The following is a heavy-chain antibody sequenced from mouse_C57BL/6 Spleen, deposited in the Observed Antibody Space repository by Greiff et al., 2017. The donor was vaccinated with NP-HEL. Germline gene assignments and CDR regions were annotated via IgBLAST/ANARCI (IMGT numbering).Heavy chain of an antibody. CDR3: ARGGYYGSSPYAIDY. V-gene: IGHV5-17*01. D-gene: IGHD1-1*01. Sequence: EVQLVESGGGLVKPGGSLKLSCAASGFTFSDYGMHWVRQAPEKGLEWVAYISSGSSTIYYADTVKGRFTISRDNAKNTLFLQMTSLRSEDAAMYYCARGGYYGSSPYAIDYWGQGTSVTVSS. CDR2: ISSGSSTI. CDR1: GFTFSDYG. J-gene: IGHJ4*01.